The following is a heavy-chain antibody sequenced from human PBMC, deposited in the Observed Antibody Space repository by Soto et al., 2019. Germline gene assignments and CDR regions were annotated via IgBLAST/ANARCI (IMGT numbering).Heavy chain of an antibody. V-gene: IGHV4-39*01. CDR1: GGSISSSSYY. J-gene: IGHJ5*02. D-gene: IGHD2-2*01. Sequence: QLQLQESGPGLVKPSETLSLTCTVSGGSISSSSYYRGWIRQPPGKGLEWIGSIYYSGSTYYNPSLKSRDTIPVDTSKNQFSLKLSSVTAEDTAVYYCASIPPVPAAIRRHRINWFDPWGQGTLVTVSS. CDR2: IYYSGST. CDR3: ASIPPVPAAIRRHRINWFDP.